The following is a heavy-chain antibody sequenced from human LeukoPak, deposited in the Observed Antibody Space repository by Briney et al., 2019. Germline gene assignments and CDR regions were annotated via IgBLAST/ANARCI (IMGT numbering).Heavy chain of an antibody. V-gene: IGHV3-11*04. J-gene: IGHJ4*02. Sequence: PGGSLRLSCAASGFTFSDYYMSWIRQAPGKGLEWVSYISSSGSTIYYADSVKGRFTISRDNAKNSLYLQMNSLRAEDTAVYYCASESAPDSSGYYYENYWGQGTLVTVSS. CDR1: GFTFSDYY. CDR2: ISSSGSTI. CDR3: ASESAPDSSGYYYENY. D-gene: IGHD3-22*01.